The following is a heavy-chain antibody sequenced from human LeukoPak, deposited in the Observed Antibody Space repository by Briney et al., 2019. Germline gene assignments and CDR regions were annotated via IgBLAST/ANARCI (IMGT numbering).Heavy chain of an antibody. CDR3: AKGLTGTRSYFDY. CDR1: GFTFSSYG. J-gene: IGHJ4*02. V-gene: IGHV3-30*18. Sequence: GGSLRLSCAASGFTFSSYGMHWVRQAPGKGLEWVAVISYDGRNKYYADSVKGRFTISRDNSKNTLNLQMNSLRTEDTAVYYCAKGLTGTRSYFDYWGQGTLVTVSS. CDR2: ISYDGRNK. D-gene: IGHD1-7*01.